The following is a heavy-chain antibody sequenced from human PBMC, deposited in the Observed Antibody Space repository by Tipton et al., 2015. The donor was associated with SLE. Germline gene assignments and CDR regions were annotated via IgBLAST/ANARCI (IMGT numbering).Heavy chain of an antibody. D-gene: IGHD3-3*01. CDR1: GGSISSHY. J-gene: IGHJ4*02. CDR3: ARGTMLGDFWSGYLPRFDY. V-gene: IGHV4-59*11. CDR2: IYYSGST. Sequence: TLSLTCTVSGGSISSHYWSWIRQPPGKGLEWIWYIYYSGSTNYNPSLTSRVTISVDTSKNQFSLKLSSVTAADTAVYYCARGTMLGDFWSGYLPRFDYWGQGTLVTVSS.